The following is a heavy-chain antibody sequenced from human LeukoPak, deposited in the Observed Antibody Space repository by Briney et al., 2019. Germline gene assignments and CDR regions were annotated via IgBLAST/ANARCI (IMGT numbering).Heavy chain of an antibody. V-gene: IGHV1-2*02. CDR1: GYTFTGYY. Sequence: GSVKVSCKASGYTFTGYYMHWVRQAPGQGLEWMGWINPNSGGTNYAQKFQGRVTMTRDTSISTAYMELRSLRSDDTAVYYCASIAVAGTGAYWGQGTLVTVSS. CDR3: ASIAVAGTGAY. CDR2: INPNSGGT. D-gene: IGHD6-19*01. J-gene: IGHJ4*02.